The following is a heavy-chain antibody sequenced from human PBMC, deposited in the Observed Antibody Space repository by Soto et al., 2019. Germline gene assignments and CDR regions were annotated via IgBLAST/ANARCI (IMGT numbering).Heavy chain of an antibody. CDR1: GFTLSSYA. Sequence: PGGSLRLSCAASGFTLSSYAMSWVRQAPGKGLEWVSAISGSGGSTYYADSVKGRFTISRDNSKNTLYLQMNSLRAEDTAVYYCAKDLLRGIAAAGTPPGLDRWGQGTLVTVSS. CDR3: AKDLLRGIAAAGTPPGLDR. CDR2: ISGSGGST. D-gene: IGHD6-13*01. V-gene: IGHV3-23*01. J-gene: IGHJ5*02.